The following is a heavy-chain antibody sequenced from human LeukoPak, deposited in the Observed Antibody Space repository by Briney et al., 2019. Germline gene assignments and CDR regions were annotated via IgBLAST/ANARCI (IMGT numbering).Heavy chain of an antibody. Sequence: GGSLRLSCAASGFTFSSYGMHWVRQAPGKGLEWVAFIRYDGSNKYYADSVKGRFTISRDNSKNTLYLQMNSLRAEDTAVYYCATRVSKKYYFDYWGQGTLVTVSS. CDR3: ATRVSKKYYFDY. V-gene: IGHV3-30*02. CDR2: IRYDGSNK. CDR1: GFTFSSYG. J-gene: IGHJ4*02. D-gene: IGHD3-16*01.